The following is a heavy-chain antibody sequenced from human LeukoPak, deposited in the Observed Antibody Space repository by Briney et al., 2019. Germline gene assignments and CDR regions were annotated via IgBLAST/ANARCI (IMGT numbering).Heavy chain of an antibody. CDR1: GYTFTSYD. Sequence: GASVKVSCKASGYTFTSYDISWVRQATGHGLEWMGWMNPNSGNTGYAQKFQGRVTMTRNTSISTAYMELSSLRSEDTAVYYCARGLLVRYFDWSPTYYGMDVWGQGTTVTVSS. CDR2: MNPNSGNT. V-gene: IGHV1-8*01. D-gene: IGHD3-9*01. J-gene: IGHJ6*02. CDR3: ARGLLVRYFDWSPTYYGMDV.